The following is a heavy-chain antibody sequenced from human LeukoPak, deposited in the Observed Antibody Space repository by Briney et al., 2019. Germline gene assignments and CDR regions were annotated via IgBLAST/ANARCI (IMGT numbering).Heavy chain of an antibody. Sequence: SQTLSLTCAISGGSVSSNSATWNWIRQSPSRGLEWLGRTYYRSKWYNEYAVSVKSRITINPDTSKNQFSLQLNSVTPDDTAVYFCARGSPRHLDYWGQGTLVTVSS. V-gene: IGHV6-1*01. D-gene: IGHD6-19*01. CDR1: GGSVSSNSAT. CDR2: TYYRSKWYN. CDR3: ARGSPRHLDY. J-gene: IGHJ4*02.